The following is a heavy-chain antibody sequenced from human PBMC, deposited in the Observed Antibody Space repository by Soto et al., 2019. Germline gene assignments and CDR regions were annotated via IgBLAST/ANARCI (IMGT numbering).Heavy chain of an antibody. V-gene: IGHV3-30*03. CDR3: AEGGRQCRFTSDFNY. CDR1: GFTFSDYA. D-gene: IGHD3-16*01. Sequence: VPLVESGGGVVQPGRSLRLSCAASGFTFSDYAMHWVRQAPGKGLEWVAVVSHDGRNTHYADSVKGRFTISRESSKNTVSLEMTSLRGKDTAVYYSAEGGRQCRFTSDFNYGGQGALVTVSS. CDR2: VSHDGRNT. J-gene: IGHJ4*02.